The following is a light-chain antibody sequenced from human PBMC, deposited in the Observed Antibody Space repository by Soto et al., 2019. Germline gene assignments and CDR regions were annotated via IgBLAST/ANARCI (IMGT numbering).Light chain of an antibody. V-gene: IGLV3-25*02. CDR2: QDT. Sequence: YELTQLPSVSVSSGQTAKITCSGTALPKQYAAWYQQKPGQAPLLVISQDTERPSGIPERFSGSSSGTTVTWAISGVQAEDEADSYCQSVDTSGSFVFGTGTKVTVL. CDR1: ALPKQY. J-gene: IGLJ1*01. CDR3: QSVDTSGSFV.